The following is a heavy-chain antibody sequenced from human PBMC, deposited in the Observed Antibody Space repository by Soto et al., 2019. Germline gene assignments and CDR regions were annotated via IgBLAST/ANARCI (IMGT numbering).Heavy chain of an antibody. V-gene: IGHV4-4*02. CDR1: GDSTRSRYW. J-gene: IGHJ3*02. Sequence: PSETLSLTCGVSGDSTRSRYWWTWLRRPPGRGLEWIGEVNQSGTSNYNPSLKSRFTISIDDSKNHFSLKMTSVNAADTAVYYCARGGRFGTVVPASLRSSVAAPLMLLAFDIWGQGTMVTVSS. D-gene: IGHD2-2*02. CDR3: ARGGRFGTVVPASLRSSVAAPLMLLAFDI. CDR2: VNQSGTS.